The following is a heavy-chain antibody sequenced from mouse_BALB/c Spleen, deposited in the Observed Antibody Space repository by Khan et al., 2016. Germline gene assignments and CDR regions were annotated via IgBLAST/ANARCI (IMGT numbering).Heavy chain of an antibody. V-gene: IGHV2-6-7*01. Sequence: QVQLKESGPGLVAPSQSLSITCTVSGFSITGFAVNWVRQPPGKGLAWLGVIWGDGSTDYDSALKSRLSISKDDSKSQVLLKMNSLQTDDTARYYCASYYDYDGGFAYWGQGTLVTVSA. CDR3: ASYYDYDGGFAY. D-gene: IGHD2-4*01. CDR2: IWGDGST. CDR1: GFSITGFA. J-gene: IGHJ3*01.